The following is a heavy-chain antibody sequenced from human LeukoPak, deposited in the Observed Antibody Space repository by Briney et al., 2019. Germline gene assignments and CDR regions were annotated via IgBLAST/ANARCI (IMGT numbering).Heavy chain of an antibody. Sequence: GGSLRLSCAVSGFTFTGYWMSWVRQAPGKGLEWVSAISGSGGSTYYADSVKGRFTISRDNSKNTLYLQMNSLRAEDTAVYYCAKERALYSSTSCYGYWGQGTLVTVSS. CDR3: AKERALYSSTSCYGY. D-gene: IGHD2-2*01. V-gene: IGHV3-23*01. CDR1: GFTFTGYW. CDR2: ISGSGGST. J-gene: IGHJ4*02.